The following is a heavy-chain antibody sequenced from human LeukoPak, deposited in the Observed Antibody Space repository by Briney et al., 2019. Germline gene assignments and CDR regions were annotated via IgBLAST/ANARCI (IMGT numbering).Heavy chain of an antibody. D-gene: IGHD6-13*01. CDR3: ARGSPGGAAATFDY. CDR2: IYTSGST. CDR1: GGSISSYY. Sequence: SETLSLTRTVCGGSISSYYGSWIRQPAGKGLEWIGRIYTSGSTNYNPSLKSRVTISVDKSKNQFSLKLSSVTAADTAVYYCARGSPGGAAATFDYWGQGTLVTVSS. J-gene: IGHJ4*02. V-gene: IGHV4-4*07.